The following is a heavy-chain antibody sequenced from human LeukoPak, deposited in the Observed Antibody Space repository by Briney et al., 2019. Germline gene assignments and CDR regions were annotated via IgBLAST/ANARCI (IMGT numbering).Heavy chain of an antibody. CDR2: INAGYGNT. D-gene: IGHD1-26*01. Sequence: GASVKVSCKASGYTFTSYAIHWVRQAPGQRLEWMGWINAGYGNTKYSQTFQGRVTITRDTSANTAYMDLSSLRSEGTAVYYCARHYSGNSGWFDPWGQGTLVTVSS. V-gene: IGHV1-3*01. CDR3: ARHYSGNSGWFDP. CDR1: GYTFTSYA. J-gene: IGHJ5*02.